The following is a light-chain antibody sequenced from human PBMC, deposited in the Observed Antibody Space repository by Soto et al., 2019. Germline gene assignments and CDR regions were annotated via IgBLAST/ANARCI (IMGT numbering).Light chain of an antibody. V-gene: IGKV3-11*01. CDR1: QRIGGY. Sequence: EIVLTQSPATLSLSPGERATLSCRASQRIGGYLGWYQQKPGQAPRLLIYDASNRATGIPVRFSGSGSGTDYTLTITNLEPEDFEIYYCQQRSNWPWTFGQGTKVDIK. J-gene: IGKJ1*01. CDR3: QQRSNWPWT. CDR2: DAS.